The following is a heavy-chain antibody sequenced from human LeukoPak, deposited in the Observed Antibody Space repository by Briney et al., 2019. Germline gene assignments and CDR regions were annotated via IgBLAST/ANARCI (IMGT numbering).Heavy chain of an antibody. V-gene: IGHV4-39*01. CDR1: GGSISSSSYY. D-gene: IGHD3-10*01. CDR2: INYSGST. J-gene: IGHJ4*02. CDR3: ARSPMVRGVTVLFYFDY. Sequence: GSLRLSCTVSGGSISSSSYYWGWIRQPPGEGLEWIGSINYSGSTYKNPSLKSRVTTSVDTSKNQFSLKLSSVTAADTAVYYCARSPMVRGVTVLFYFDYWGQGTLVTVSS.